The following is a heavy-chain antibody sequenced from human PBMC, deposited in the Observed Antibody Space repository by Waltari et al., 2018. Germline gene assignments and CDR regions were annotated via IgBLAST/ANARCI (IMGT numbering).Heavy chain of an antibody. V-gene: IGHV1-69*10. D-gene: IGHD3-10*01. CDR3: ARSPRYYGSGSYLPWFDP. CDR2: IIPILGIA. CDR1: GGTFSSYA. Sequence: QVQLVQSGAEVKKPGSSVKVSCKASGGTFSSYAISWVRQAPGQGLEWMGGIIPILGIANYAQKVQGRVTITADKSTSTAYMELSSLRSEDTAVYYCARSPRYYGSGSYLPWFDPWGQGTLVTVSS. J-gene: IGHJ5*02.